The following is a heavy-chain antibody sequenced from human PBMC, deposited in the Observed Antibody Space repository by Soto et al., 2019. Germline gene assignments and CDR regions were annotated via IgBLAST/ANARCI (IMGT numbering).Heavy chain of an antibody. D-gene: IGHD6-19*01. Sequence: QVQLVESGGGVVQPGRSLRLSCVASGFTYSRDAMHWVRQAPGKGLEWVAMIWYDGSKKYYTDSVKGRFTISRDNSRNTLDLQMNSLRAEHTAVYYCVRDPSGSGWAFDYWGQGTLVTVSS. CDR2: IWYDGSKK. CDR3: VRDPSGSGWAFDY. J-gene: IGHJ4*02. CDR1: GFTYSRDA. V-gene: IGHV3-33*01.